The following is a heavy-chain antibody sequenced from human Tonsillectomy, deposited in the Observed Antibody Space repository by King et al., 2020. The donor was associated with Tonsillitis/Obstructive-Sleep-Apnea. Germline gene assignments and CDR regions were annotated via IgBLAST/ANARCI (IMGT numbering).Heavy chain of an antibody. V-gene: IGHV3-11*05. CDR3: ARDPRPEEWLLTPDAFDI. CDR2: NSSNSTYT. J-gene: IGHJ3*02. D-gene: IGHD3-3*01. CDR1: GFTFSDYY. Sequence: VQLVESGGGLVKPGGSLRLSCAASGFTFSDYYMSWIRQAPGKGLEWISYNSSNSTYTNYADSVKGRFTISRDNAKTSLYLQMNSLRVDDTAVYFCARDPRPEEWLLTPDAFDIWGQGTLITVSS.